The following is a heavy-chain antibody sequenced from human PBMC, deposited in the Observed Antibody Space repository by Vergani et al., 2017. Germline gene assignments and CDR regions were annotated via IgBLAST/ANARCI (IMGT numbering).Heavy chain of an antibody. D-gene: IGHD1-26*01. Sequence: QVQLQQWGAGLLKPSETLSLTCAVYGRSFSGYYWSWIRQPPGKGLEWIGEINHSGSTNYNPSLKSRVTISVDTSKNQFSLKLSSVTAADTAVYYCAGIVGATRNYYYYMDVWGKXP. CDR2: INHSGST. V-gene: IGHV4-34*01. CDR1: GRSFSGYY. CDR3: AGIVGATRNYYYYMDV. J-gene: IGHJ6*03.